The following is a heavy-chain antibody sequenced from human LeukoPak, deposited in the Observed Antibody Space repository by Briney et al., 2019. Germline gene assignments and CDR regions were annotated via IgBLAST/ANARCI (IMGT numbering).Heavy chain of an antibody. V-gene: IGHV3-30*02. J-gene: IGHJ3*02. CDR3: AKDRAYGYESFDI. Sequence: GGSLRLSCAASGFTFSNFGVHWVRQAPGKGLEWVAFIQYDGSNRYVDSVKGRFTVSRDNSMNTVYLQMNSLRAEDTALYYCAKDRAYGYESFDIWGQGTMVTVSS. D-gene: IGHD4-17*01. CDR2: IQYDGSNR. CDR1: GFTFSNFG.